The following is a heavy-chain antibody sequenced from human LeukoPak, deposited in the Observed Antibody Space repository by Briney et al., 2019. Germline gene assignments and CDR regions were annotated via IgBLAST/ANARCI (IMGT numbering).Heavy chain of an antibody. D-gene: IGHD3-10*01. CDR2: ISSSGSTI. J-gene: IGHJ4*02. V-gene: IGHV3-48*03. CDR3: ARDKWFGETDY. CDR1: GFSFSSYE. Sequence: GGSLRLSCAPSGFSFSSYEMHWVRQAPGKGLEWVSYISSSGSTIYYADSVKGRFTISRDNAKNSLYLQMNSLRAEDTAVYYCARDKWFGETDYWGQGTLVTVSS.